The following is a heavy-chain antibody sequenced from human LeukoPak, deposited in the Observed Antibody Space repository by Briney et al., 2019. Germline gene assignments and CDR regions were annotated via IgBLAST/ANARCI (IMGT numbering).Heavy chain of an antibody. CDR2: IYYSGST. D-gene: IGHD1-26*01. CDR1: GGSISSYY. J-gene: IGHJ4*02. V-gene: IGHV4-59*08. CDR3: ARNRGATFTPAFDY. Sequence: SETLSPTCTVSGGSISSYYWSWIRQPPGKGLEWIGYIYYSGSTNYNPSLKSRVTISVDTSKNQFSLKLSSVTAADTAVYYCARNRGATFTPAFDYWGQGTLVTVSS.